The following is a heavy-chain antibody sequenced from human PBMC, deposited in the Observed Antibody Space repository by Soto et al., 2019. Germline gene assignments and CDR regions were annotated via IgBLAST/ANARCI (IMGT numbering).Heavy chain of an antibody. V-gene: IGHV1-46*01. D-gene: IGHD4-4*01. CDR3: ARVTTGYGMDV. CDR1: GYTFTSYY. CDR2: INPSGGST. J-gene: IGHJ6*02. Sequence: QVQLVQSGAEVKKPGAPVKVSCKASGYTFTSYYMHWVRQAPGQGLEWMGIINPSGGSTSYAQKFQCRVTMTRDTSTSTVYMELSSLRSEDKAVYYCARVTTGYGMDVWGQGTTVTVSS.